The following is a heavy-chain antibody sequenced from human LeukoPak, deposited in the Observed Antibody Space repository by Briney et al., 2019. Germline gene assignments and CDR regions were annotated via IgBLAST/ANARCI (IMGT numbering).Heavy chain of an antibody. J-gene: IGHJ4*02. CDR3: ARDMGIQMRFFDY. Sequence: ASVKVSCKASGYTFTGYYMHWVRQAPGQGLEWMGWINPNSGGTNYAQEFQGRVTMTRDTSISTAYMELSRLRSDDTAVYYCARDMGIQMRFFDYWGQGTLVTVSS. V-gene: IGHV1-2*02. CDR1: GYTFTGYY. D-gene: IGHD3-10*01. CDR2: INPNSGGT.